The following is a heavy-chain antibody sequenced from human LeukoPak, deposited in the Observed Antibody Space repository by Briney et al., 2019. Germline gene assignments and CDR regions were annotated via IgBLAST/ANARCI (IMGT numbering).Heavy chain of an antibody. CDR1: GFTFSDYY. J-gene: IGHJ6*02. D-gene: IGHD6-13*01. CDR2: ISSSASTI. V-gene: IGHV3-11*01. CDR3: ARERAGGYYYGMDV. Sequence: GGSLRLSCAASGFTFSDYYMSWIRQAPGKGLEWVSYISSSASTIYYADSVKGRFTISRDNAKNSLYLQMNSLRAEDTAVYYCARERAGGYYYGMDVWGQGTTVTVSS.